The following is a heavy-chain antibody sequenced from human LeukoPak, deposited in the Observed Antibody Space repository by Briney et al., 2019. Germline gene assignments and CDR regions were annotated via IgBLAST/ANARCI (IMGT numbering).Heavy chain of an antibody. V-gene: IGHV4-59*11. CDR2: IDNRGNT. CDR3: ARWGDGSGSYRGFDI. CDR1: GGSISSQY. D-gene: IGHD3-3*01. J-gene: IGHJ3*02. Sequence: PSETLSLTCTVSGGSISSQYWTWIRQPPGKGPEWIAYIDNRGNTNYNPSLRSRVTISIDTSKNQFSLKLSSVTAADTAAYYCARWGDGSGSYRGFDIWGRGTMVTVSS.